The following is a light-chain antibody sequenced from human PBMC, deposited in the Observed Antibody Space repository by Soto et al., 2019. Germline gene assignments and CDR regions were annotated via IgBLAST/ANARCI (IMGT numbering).Light chain of an antibody. V-gene: IGLV7-43*01. CDR3: LLYYGGAVI. CDR1: TGAVTSGHY. J-gene: IGLJ2*01. CDR2: STD. Sequence: QTVVTQEPSLTVSPGGTVTLTCASSTGAVTSGHYANWLQQKPGQAPRALIYSTDTKHSWTPARSSGSLLGGKAALTLSGVRPEDEADYYCLLYYGGAVIFGGGTKVTVL.